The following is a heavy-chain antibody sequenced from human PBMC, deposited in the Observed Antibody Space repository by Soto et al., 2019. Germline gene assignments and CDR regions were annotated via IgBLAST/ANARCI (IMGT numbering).Heavy chain of an antibody. Sequence: EVQLLEPGGGLVQPGGSPRLSCAASGFAFTSSAMAWVRQTPGRGLQWVSAITVAGGGTYYADSVKGRFTISRDNSKKTLYLQMNSRSGEDTALYFCGKWPPSPKMGVTSHWGQGTLVTVSS. CDR2: ITVAGGGT. CDR3: GKWPPSPKMGVTSH. CDR1: GFAFTSSA. V-gene: IGHV3-23*01. D-gene: IGHD1-26*01. J-gene: IGHJ4*02.